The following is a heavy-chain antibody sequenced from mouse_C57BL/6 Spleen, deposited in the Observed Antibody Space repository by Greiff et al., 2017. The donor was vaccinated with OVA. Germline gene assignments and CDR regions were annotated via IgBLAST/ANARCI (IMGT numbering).Heavy chain of an antibody. Sequence: VQLQQSGPELVKPGASVKISCKASGYTFTDYYMNWVKQSHGKSLEWIGDINPNNGGTSYNQKFKGKATLTVDKSSSTAYMELCSLTSEDSAVYYCARDYSNSFAYWGQGTLVTVSA. CDR3: ARDYSNSFAY. CDR2: INPNNGGT. V-gene: IGHV1-26*01. CDR1: GYTFTDYY. D-gene: IGHD2-5*01. J-gene: IGHJ3*01.